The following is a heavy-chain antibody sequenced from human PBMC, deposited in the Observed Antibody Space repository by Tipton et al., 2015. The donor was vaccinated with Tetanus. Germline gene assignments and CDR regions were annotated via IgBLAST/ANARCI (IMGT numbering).Heavy chain of an antibody. CDR2: INPNSGGT. J-gene: IGHJ5*02. V-gene: IGHV1-2*02. Sequence: QSGAEVKKSGASVKVSCKASGYTFTGYYMHWVRQAPGQGLEWMGWINPNSGGTNYAQKFQGRVTMTRDTSISTAYMELSRLRSDDTAVYYCARGGDIVVVVAAPIDWFDPWGQGTLVTVSS. CDR1: GYTFTGYY. D-gene: IGHD2-15*01. CDR3: ARGGDIVVVVAAPIDWFDP.